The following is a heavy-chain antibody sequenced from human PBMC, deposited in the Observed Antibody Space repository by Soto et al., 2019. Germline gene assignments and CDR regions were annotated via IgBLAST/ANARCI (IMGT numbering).Heavy chain of an antibody. CDR3: AREGISTTYGMDV. CDR2: IWYDGSNK. D-gene: IGHD2-2*01. Sequence: PGGSLRLSCAASGFTFSSYGMHWVRQAPGKGLEWVAVIWYDGSNKYYADSVKGRSTISRDNSKNTLYLQMNSLRAEDTAVYYCAREGISTTYGMDVWGQGTTVTVSS. V-gene: IGHV3-33*01. J-gene: IGHJ6*02. CDR1: GFTFSSYG.